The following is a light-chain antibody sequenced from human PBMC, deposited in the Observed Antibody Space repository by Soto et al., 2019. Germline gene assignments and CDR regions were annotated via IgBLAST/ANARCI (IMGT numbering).Light chain of an antibody. CDR1: NSDVGSYNL. CDR2: EVS. CDR3: CSYAGSSTYV. Sequence: SVLPQPAPVSGSPGQSVTISCTRNNSDVGSYNLVSWYQQHPGKAPKLMIYEVSKRPSGVSNRFSGSKSGNTASLTISGLQAEDEADYYCCSYAGSSTYVFGTGTKVTVL. J-gene: IGLJ1*01. V-gene: IGLV2-23*02.